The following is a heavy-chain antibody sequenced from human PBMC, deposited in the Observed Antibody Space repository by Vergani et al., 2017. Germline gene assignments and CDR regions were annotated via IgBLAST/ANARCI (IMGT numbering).Heavy chain of an antibody. J-gene: IGHJ6*03. CDR1: GFTFSSYA. CDR2: ISGSGGST. CDR3: SKGVSSSGITIFPMDV. Sequence: EVQLVESGGGLVQPGGSLRLSCAASGFTFSSYAMSWVRQAPGKGLEWVSAISGSGGSTYYADSVKGRFTISRDNSKNTLYLQMNSLRAEDTAVYYCSKGVSSSGITIFPMDVWGKGTTVTVSS. D-gene: IGHD3-9*01. V-gene: IGHV3-23*04.